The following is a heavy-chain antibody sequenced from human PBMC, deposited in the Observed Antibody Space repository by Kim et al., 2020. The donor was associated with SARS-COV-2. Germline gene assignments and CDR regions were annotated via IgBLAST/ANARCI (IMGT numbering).Heavy chain of an antibody. V-gene: IGHV4-59*08. Sequence: SETLSLTCTVSGGSISSYYWSWIRQPPGKGLEWIGYIYYSGSTNYNPSLKSRVTISVDTSKNQFSLKLSSVTAADTTVYYCARRGLGYCSSTSCYGKDAFDISGQGTMCTVSS. D-gene: IGHD2-2*01. CDR1: GGSISSYY. CDR3: ARRGLGYCSSTSCYGKDAFDI. J-gene: IGHJ3*02. CDR2: IYYSGST.